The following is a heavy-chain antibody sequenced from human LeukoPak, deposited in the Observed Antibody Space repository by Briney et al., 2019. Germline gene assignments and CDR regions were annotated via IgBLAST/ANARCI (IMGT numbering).Heavy chain of an antibody. D-gene: IGHD4-11*01. CDR2: IYTSGRT. CDR3: ARLSTVTTSFDY. CDR1: GGSISYYY. V-gene: IGHV4-4*07. Sequence: SETLSLTCTVSGGSISYYYWNWIRQPAGKGLEWIGRIYTSGRTYYNPSLKSRVSMSVDTSKNQLSLKLSSVTAADTAVYYCARLSTVTTSFDYWGQGTLVTVSS. J-gene: IGHJ4*02.